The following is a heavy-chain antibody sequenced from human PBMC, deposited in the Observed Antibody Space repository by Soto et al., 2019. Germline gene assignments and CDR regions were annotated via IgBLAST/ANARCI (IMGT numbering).Heavy chain of an antibody. CDR2: IIPMFGTT. CDR1: GGTFSSCA. CDR3: ARLPRGQDYYANSGYLTYYYGMDV. J-gene: IGHJ6*02. D-gene: IGHD3-22*01. Sequence: QVQLVQSGAEVKKPGSSVKVSCKASGGTFSSCAINWVRQAPGQGLEWMGGIIPMFGTTNYAQKFQGRVTITADESTSTAYMELSSLRSEDTAVYYCARLPRGQDYYANSGYLTYYYGMDVWGQGTTVPVSS. V-gene: IGHV1-69*01.